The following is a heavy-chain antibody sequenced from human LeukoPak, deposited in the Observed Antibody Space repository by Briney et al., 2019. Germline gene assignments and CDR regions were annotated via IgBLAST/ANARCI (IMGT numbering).Heavy chain of an antibody. CDR3: ARDERTYYYDSSAYSYYYYYMDV. J-gene: IGHJ6*03. D-gene: IGHD3-22*01. Sequence: SETLSLTCTVSGGSISPYYWSWIRQPPGKGLEWIGYIYYSGSTNYNPSLKSRVTISVDTSKNQFSLKLSSVTAADTAVYYCARDERTYYYDSSAYSYYYYYMDVWGKGTTVTISS. V-gene: IGHV4-59*12. CDR1: GGSISPYY. CDR2: IYYSGST.